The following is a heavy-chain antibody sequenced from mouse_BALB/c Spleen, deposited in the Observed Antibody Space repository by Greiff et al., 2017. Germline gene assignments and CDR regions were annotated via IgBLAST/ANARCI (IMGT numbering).Heavy chain of an antibody. D-gene: IGHD1-2*01. CDR2: IYPGDGDT. J-gene: IGHJ3*01. CDR1: GYTFTSYW. V-gene: IGHV1-87*01. CDR3: ARLGGYGPFAY. Sequence: QVQLKESGAELARPGASVKLSCKASGYTFTSYWMQWVKQRPGQGLEWIGAIYPGDGDTRYTQKFKGKATLTADKSSSTAYMQLSSLASEDSAVYYCARLGGYGPFAYWGQGTLVTVSA.